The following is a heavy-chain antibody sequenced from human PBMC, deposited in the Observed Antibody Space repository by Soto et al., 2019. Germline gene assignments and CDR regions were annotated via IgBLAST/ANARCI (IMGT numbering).Heavy chain of an antibody. D-gene: IGHD2-8*02. CDR2: IYYSGST. V-gene: IGHV4-59*01. CDR3: ARYQVVYAISGGWFDP. Sequence: QVQLQESGPGLVKPSETLSLTCTVSGGSISSYYWSWIRQPPGKGLEWIGYIYYSGSTNYNPSLKSRVTISVDTSKNQFSLKLSSVTAADTAVYYCARYQVVYAISGGWFDPWGQGTLVTVSS. CDR1: GGSISSYY. J-gene: IGHJ5*02.